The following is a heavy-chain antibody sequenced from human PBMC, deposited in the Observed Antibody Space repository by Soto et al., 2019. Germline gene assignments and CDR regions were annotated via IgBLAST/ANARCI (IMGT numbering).Heavy chain of an antibody. J-gene: IGHJ6*03. Sequence: SETLSLTCTFSGCSISSSSYYWGWIRQPPGKGLEWIWSIYYSGSTYYKPSLKSRVTLSVDTSTNQFSLKLSSVTAADTAVSYCARHDSSSSHFIWEYYMDVWGKGTRVTVS. D-gene: IGHD6-6*01. CDR1: GCSISSSSYY. CDR3: ARHDSSSSHFIWEYYMDV. V-gene: IGHV4-39*01. CDR2: IYYSGST.